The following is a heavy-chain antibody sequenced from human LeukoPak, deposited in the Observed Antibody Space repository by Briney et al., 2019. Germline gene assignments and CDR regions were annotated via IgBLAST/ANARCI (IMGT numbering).Heavy chain of an antibody. Sequence: QPGGSLRLSCAASGFTFSSYSMNWVRQAPGKGLEWVSYISSSSSTIYYADSVKGRFTISRDNAKNSLYLQMNSLRAEDTAVYYCARGPPYGSGSYYPGDYWGQGTLVTVSS. J-gene: IGHJ4*02. V-gene: IGHV3-48*01. CDR2: ISSSSSTI. CDR3: ARGPPYGSGSYYPGDY. D-gene: IGHD3-10*01. CDR1: GFTFSSYS.